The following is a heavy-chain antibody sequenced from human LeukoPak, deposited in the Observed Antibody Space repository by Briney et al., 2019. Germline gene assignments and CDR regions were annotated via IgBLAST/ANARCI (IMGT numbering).Heavy chain of an antibody. Sequence: GGSLRLSXAASGFTFNSYAMSWVRQAPGKGLEWVSAMSGSGGSTYYADSVKGRFTISRDNAKYTLYLQMNSLRAEDTAVYYCAKDRGVRSDIWGQGTMVTVSS. CDR1: GFTFNSYA. CDR3: AKDRGVRSDI. D-gene: IGHD4-17*01. V-gene: IGHV3-23*01. CDR2: MSGSGGST. J-gene: IGHJ3*02.